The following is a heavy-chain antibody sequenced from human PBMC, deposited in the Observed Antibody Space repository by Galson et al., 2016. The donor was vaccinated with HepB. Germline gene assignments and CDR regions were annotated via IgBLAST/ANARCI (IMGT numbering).Heavy chain of an antibody. CDR2: IYYNGGT. J-gene: IGHJ2*01. D-gene: IGHD2-21*01. Sequence: ETLSLTCTVSGGSITSASYYWGWIRQFPGKGLEWIGSIYYNGGTYYSPAVKSRVTISVDTAKHQFSLRLISVTAADTAVYYCARDRLYYCAKNGPAHHGGWYFGLWGRGTLVTVSS. CDR1: GGSITSASYY. CDR3: ARDRLYYCAKNGPAHHGGWYFGL. V-gene: IGHV4-39*01.